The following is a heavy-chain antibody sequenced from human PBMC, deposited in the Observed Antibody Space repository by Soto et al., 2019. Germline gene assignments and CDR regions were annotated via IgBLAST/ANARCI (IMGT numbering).Heavy chain of an antibody. J-gene: IGHJ4*02. CDR1: GYTFTGYT. Sequence: QAHLVQSGAEVKKPGASVKVSCKASGYTFTGYTFHWVRQAPGQGLEWMAWINSSSSDSSFAPKIQGRVTVTMDAPSSTAYMELTRLRSDDTAVYYCATEMATIKGFFDKWVQGTPVAVSS. D-gene: IGHD2-8*01. CDR2: INSSSSDS. CDR3: ATEMATIKGFFDK. V-gene: IGHV1-2*02.